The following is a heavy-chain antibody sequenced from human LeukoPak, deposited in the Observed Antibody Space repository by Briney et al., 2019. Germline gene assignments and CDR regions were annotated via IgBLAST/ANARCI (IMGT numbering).Heavy chain of an antibody. D-gene: IGHD1-26*01. CDR2: IRYDGSNK. CDR3: AKNGGSYRTNYYYYYMDV. Sequence: PGGSLRLSCAASGFTFSSYGVHWVRQAPGRGREGVAFIRYDGSNKYYADSVKGRFTISRDNSKNTLYLQMNSLRAEDTAVYYCAKNGGSYRTNYYYYYMDVWGKGTTVTISS. CDR1: GFTFSSYG. J-gene: IGHJ6*03. V-gene: IGHV3-30*02.